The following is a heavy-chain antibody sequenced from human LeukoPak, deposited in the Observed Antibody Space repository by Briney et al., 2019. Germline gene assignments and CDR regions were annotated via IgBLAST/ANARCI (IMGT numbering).Heavy chain of an antibody. CDR1: GYTFTGYY. J-gene: IGHJ4*02. Sequence: ASVKVSCKASGYTFTGYYMHWVRQAPGQGLEWMGWINPNSGGTNYAQKFQGRVTMTRDTSISTAYMELSRLRSDDTAVYYCAREAVEDYDILTGYSPPDYWGQGTLVTVSS. CDR2: INPNSGGT. D-gene: IGHD3-9*01. V-gene: IGHV1-2*02. CDR3: AREAVEDYDILTGYSPPDY.